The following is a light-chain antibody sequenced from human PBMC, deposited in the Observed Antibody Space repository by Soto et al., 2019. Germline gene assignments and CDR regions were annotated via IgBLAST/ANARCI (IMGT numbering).Light chain of an antibody. J-gene: IGLJ1*01. Sequence: QSVLTQPPSASGTPGQRVTIYCSGSSSNIGRNSVSWYQQLPGTAPKLLVYDTNQRPSGVPDRFSGSKSGTSASLAISGLQSGDEADYYCASWDDSLTGYVFGTGTKLTVL. CDR2: DTN. V-gene: IGLV1-44*01. CDR3: ASWDDSLTGYV. CDR1: SSNIGRNS.